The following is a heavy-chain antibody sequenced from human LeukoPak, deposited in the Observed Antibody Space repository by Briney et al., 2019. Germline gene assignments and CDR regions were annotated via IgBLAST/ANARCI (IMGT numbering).Heavy chain of an antibody. V-gene: IGHV3-53*01. CDR2: IYSGGST. D-gene: IGHD5-12*01. CDR3: ARANEWLRYFDY. J-gene: IGHJ4*02. Sequence: GGSLRLSCAASVFTVSSNYMSWVRQAPGKGLEWVSVIYSGGSTSYADSVKGRFTISRDNSRNTLYLQMNSLRAEDTAVYYCARANEWLRYFDYWGQGTLVTISS. CDR1: VFTVSSNY.